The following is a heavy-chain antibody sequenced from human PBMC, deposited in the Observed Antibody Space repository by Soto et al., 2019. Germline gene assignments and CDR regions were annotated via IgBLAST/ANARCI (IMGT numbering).Heavy chain of an antibody. CDR1: GGSISSSNW. CDR3: ARAREGDTAMVDYFDY. D-gene: IGHD5-18*01. V-gene: IGHV4-4*02. CDR2: IYHSGST. J-gene: IGHJ4*02. Sequence: QVQLQESGPGLVKPSGTLSLTCAVSGGSISSSNWWSWVRQPPGKGLEWIGEIYHSGSTNYNPSLNSRVPISVDKSKNQFSLKLGSVTAADTAVYYCARAREGDTAMVDYFDYWGQGTLVTVSS.